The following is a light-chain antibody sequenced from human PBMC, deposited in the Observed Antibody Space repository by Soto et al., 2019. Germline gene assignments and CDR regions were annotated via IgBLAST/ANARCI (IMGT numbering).Light chain of an antibody. Sequence: ESMVTQSPGTLSLSPGERATLSCRASQSVSTRYLAWYQQKPGQAPRLLIYGASIRATGIPDRFSGSGSGTDFTLTISRLEPEDFAVYYCHQFCSSPPAFTFGQGTKLEI. J-gene: IGKJ2*01. CDR3: HQFCSSPPAFT. CDR2: GAS. V-gene: IGKV3-20*01. CDR1: QSVSTRY.